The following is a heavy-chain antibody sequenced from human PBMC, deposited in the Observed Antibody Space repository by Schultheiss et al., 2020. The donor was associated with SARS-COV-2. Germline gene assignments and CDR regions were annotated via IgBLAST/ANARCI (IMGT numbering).Heavy chain of an antibody. V-gene: IGHV4-34*01. CDR2: INHGEAT. D-gene: IGHD2-2*01. CDR1: GGSFSGYY. Sequence: SETLSLTCAVYGGSFSGYYWSWIRQPPGKGLEWIGEINHGEATNYNPSLKSRVTISVDTFKKQFSLKLNSVTAADTAVYFCARIRGYCSSTSCYLTVGYYYYYMDVWGKGTTVTVSS. CDR3: ARIRGYCSSTSCYLTVGYYYYYMDV. J-gene: IGHJ6*03.